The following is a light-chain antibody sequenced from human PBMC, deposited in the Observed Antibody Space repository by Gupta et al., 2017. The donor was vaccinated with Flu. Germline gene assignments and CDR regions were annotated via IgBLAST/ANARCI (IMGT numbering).Light chain of an antibody. CDR3: QQYGTSPLT. V-gene: IGKV3-20*01. Sequence: EIVLTQSPGTLSLSPGERATLSCSASQSVSSNYLAWYQQKPGQAPRLLIYGASTSATGIPDRFSGSGSGTDFTLTISRLEPEDFAVYYCQQYGTSPLTFGGGSKVEIE. J-gene: IGKJ4*01. CDR1: QSVSSNY. CDR2: GAS.